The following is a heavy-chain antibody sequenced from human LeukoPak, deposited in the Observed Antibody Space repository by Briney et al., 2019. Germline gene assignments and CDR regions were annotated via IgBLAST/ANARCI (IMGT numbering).Heavy chain of an antibody. V-gene: IGHV4-59*01. CDR2: IHYSGSP. D-gene: IGHD5-18*01. CDR3: ARDYGGYSYGWDAFDI. J-gene: IGHJ3*02. Sequence: PSETLSLTCTVSGGSISSYYWSWIRQPPGKGLEWVGSIHYSGSPNYNPSLKRRVTISVDTSKNQFSLKLSSVTAADTAVYYCARDYGGYSYGWDAFDIWGQGTMVTVSS. CDR1: GGSISSYY.